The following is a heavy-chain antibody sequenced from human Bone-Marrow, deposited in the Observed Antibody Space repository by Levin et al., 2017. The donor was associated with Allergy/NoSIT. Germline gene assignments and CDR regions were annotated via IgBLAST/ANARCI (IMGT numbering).Heavy chain of an antibody. J-gene: IGHJ3*02. CDR3: ARDHGDSSDAFAI. Sequence: SETLSLTCSVSGGSVRGENYYWSWIRQPPGKRLEWIGYISYSGATTYSLSLESRATISLGACEHYFSLRPTSLTAADTAVYYCARDHGDSSDAFAIWGHGTMVTVSS. V-gene: IGHV4-61*03. CDR1: GGSVRGENYY. CDR2: ISYSGAT. D-gene: IGHD4-17*01.